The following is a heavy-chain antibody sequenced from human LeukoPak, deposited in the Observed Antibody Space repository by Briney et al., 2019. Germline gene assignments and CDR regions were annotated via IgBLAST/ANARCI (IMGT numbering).Heavy chain of an antibody. CDR1: GFTFSNAW. D-gene: IGHD3-22*01. CDR2: IRSKTDGGTT. V-gene: IGHV3-15*01. J-gene: IGHJ4*02. Sequence: GGSLRLSCAASGFTFSNAWMRWVRQAPGKGLEWVGRIRSKTDGGTTDYASPVKGRFTISRDDSKNTLYLQMNSLKTEDTAVHYCTTDGDYYDSSGYYPTFDYWGQGTLVTVSS. CDR3: TTDGDYYDSSGYYPTFDY.